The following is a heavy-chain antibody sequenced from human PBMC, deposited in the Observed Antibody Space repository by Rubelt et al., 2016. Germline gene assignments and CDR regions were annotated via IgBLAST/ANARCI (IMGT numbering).Heavy chain of an antibody. Sequence: SSYGMHWVRQAPGKGLEWVAVIWYDGSNKYYADSVKGRFTISRDNAKNSLYLQMNSLRAEDTAVYYCARDLVGVAGTDYWGQGTLVTVSS. J-gene: IGHJ4*02. CDR3: ARDLVGVAGTDY. V-gene: IGHV3-33*01. CDR2: IWYDGSNK. D-gene: IGHD6-19*01. CDR1: SSYG.